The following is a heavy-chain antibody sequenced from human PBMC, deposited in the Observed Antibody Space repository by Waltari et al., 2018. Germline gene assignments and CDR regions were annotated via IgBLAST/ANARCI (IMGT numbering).Heavy chain of an antibody. Sequence: EVQLLESGGGLVQPGGSLRLSCAASGFNFSSYAISWVRQAPGKGVEWFSDISNSGGTTYYADSVKGRFTISRDNSKNTMYLQMNSLRVEDTAVHYCAKDLWLPHDYWGQGTLVTVSS. CDR3: AKDLWLPHDY. J-gene: IGHJ4*02. CDR2: ISNSGGTT. CDR1: GFNFSSYA. D-gene: IGHD5-12*01. V-gene: IGHV3-23*01.